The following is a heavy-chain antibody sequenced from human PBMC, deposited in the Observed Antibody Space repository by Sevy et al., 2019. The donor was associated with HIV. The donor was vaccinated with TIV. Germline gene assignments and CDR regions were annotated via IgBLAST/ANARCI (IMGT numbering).Heavy chain of an antibody. V-gene: IGHV3-11*01. CDR3: AGAAGWFDA. Sequence: GGSLRLSCAASGFTFNDYTLSWIRQAPGKGLEWVSYISTSTSNTTISYAGSVKGRFTISRDNDKNSIDLQMNSLRVDDTAGYYWAGAAGWFDAWGQGTLVTVSS. CDR2: ISTSTSNTTI. CDR1: GFTFNDYT. J-gene: IGHJ5*02.